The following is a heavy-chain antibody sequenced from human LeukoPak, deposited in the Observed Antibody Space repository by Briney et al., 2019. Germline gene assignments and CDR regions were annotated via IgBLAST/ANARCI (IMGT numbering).Heavy chain of an antibody. CDR2: IKQDGSEK. J-gene: IGHJ4*02. CDR3: AREGGEWELLRTFDY. V-gene: IGHV3-7*01. D-gene: IGHD1-26*01. Sequence: PGGSLRLSCAASGFTFSSYAMSWVRQAPGKGLEWVANIKQDGSEKYYVDSVKGRFTISRDNAKNSLYLQMNSLRAEDTAVYYCAREGGEWELLRTFDYWGQGTLVTVSS. CDR1: GFTFSSYA.